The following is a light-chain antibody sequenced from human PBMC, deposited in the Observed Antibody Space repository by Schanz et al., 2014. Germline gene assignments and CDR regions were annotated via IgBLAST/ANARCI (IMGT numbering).Light chain of an antibody. Sequence: QSALTQPASVSGSPGQSITISCTGTSSDVGGYNYVSWYQQHPGKAPKLIVYDVHDRPSGVSYRFSGSKSGYTASLTISGLQVEDGADYYCSSYTNINTPQYVFGTGTKLTVL. CDR1: SSDVGGYNY. CDR2: DVH. V-gene: IGLV2-14*01. J-gene: IGLJ1*01. CDR3: SSYTNINTPQYV.